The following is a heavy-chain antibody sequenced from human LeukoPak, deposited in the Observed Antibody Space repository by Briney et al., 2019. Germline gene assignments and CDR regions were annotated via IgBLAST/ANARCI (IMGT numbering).Heavy chain of an antibody. CDR3: ARGPVGYCSSTSCYPDYYYGMDV. J-gene: IGHJ6*02. D-gene: IGHD2-2*01. CDR1: GGSISSYY. Sequence: SQTLSLTSTVSGGSISSYYWSWIRQPPGRGLEWIGYIYYSWSTNYNPSLKSRVTISVDTSKNQFSLKLSSVTAADTAVYYCARGPVGYCSSTSCYPDYYYGMDVWGQGTTVTVSS. V-gene: IGHV4-59*01. CDR2: IYYSWST.